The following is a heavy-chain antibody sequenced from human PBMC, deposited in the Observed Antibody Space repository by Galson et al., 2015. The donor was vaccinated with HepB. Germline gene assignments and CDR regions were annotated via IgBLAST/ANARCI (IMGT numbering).Heavy chain of an antibody. D-gene: IGHD2-15*01. Sequence: SVKVSCKASGYTFTSYGISWVRQAPGQGLEWMGWISAYNGNTNYAQKLQGRVTMTTDTSTSTAYMELRSLRSDDTAVYYCARGMEMVVAATPYYFDYWGQGTLVTVSS. J-gene: IGHJ4*02. CDR2: ISAYNGNT. V-gene: IGHV1-18*04. CDR3: ARGMEMVVAATPYYFDY. CDR1: GYTFTSYG.